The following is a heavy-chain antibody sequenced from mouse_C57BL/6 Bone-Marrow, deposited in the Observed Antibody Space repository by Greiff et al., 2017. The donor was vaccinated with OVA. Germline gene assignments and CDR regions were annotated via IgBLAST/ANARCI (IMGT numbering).Heavy chain of an antibody. CDR3: ARSDYYGSSYVGKTFDY. V-gene: IGHV1-81*01. CDR2: IYPRSGNT. CDR1: GYTFTSYG. J-gene: IGHJ2*01. D-gene: IGHD1-1*01. Sequence: LQESGAELARPGASVKLSCKASGYTFTSYGISWVKQRTGQGLEWIGEIYPRSGNTDYNEKFKGKATLTADKSSSTAYMELRSLTSEDSAVYFCARSDYYGSSYVGKTFDYWGQGTTLTVSA.